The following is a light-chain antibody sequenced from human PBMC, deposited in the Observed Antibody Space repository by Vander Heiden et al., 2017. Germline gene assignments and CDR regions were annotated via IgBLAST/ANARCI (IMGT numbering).Light chain of an antibody. CDR3: AAWDDSHYV. CDR1: SSNVGSET. Sequence: AVLTPPPTASGTPGHRVTISCSGSSSNVGSETVTRFQQLPGTAPKLLIYNNNERPSGVPDRFSGSKSGTSASLAISGLQSEDEADYYCAAWDDSHYVFGTGTKVTVL. J-gene: IGLJ1*01. CDR2: NNN. V-gene: IGLV1-44*01.